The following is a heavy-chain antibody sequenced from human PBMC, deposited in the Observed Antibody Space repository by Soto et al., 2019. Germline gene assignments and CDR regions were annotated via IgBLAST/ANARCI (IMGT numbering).Heavy chain of an antibody. J-gene: IGHJ6*02. Sequence: QVQLVESGGGVVQPGRSLRLSCAASGFTFSSYGMHWVRQAPGKGLEWVAVIWYDGSNKYYADSVKGRFTISRDNSKNTLYLQMNSLRAEDTAVYYCARDRIVLVPATAGMDVWGQGTTVTASS. CDR1: GFTFSSYG. CDR3: ARDRIVLVPATAGMDV. V-gene: IGHV3-33*01. CDR2: IWYDGSNK. D-gene: IGHD2-2*01.